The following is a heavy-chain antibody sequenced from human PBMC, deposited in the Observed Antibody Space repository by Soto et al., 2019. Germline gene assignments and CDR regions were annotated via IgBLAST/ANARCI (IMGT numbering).Heavy chain of an antibody. CDR2: ISGSGGRT. CDR3: AKDPNGDYVGGFEF. V-gene: IGHV3-23*01. Sequence: WGCLKLSFAASGFTFSSYERNWVLQAPGKGLEWVSGISGSGGRTYYADSVKGRFTISRDNSKSTLSLQMNSLRAEDKAVYYCAKDPNGDYVGGFEFGGEGQMVTVSS. D-gene: IGHD4-17*01. J-gene: IGHJ3*01. CDR1: GFTFSSYE.